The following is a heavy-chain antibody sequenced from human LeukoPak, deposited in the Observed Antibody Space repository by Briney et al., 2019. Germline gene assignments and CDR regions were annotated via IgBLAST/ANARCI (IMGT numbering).Heavy chain of an antibody. V-gene: IGHV3-30*02. Sequence: PGGSLRLSCAASGFTFSSYGMHWVRQAPGKGLEWVAFIRYDGSNKYYADSVKGRFTISRDNSKSTLYLQMNSLRAEDTAVYYCAKDYCSGGSCYSDYWGQGTLVTVSS. CDR3: AKDYCSGGSCYSDY. CDR1: GFTFSSYG. CDR2: IRYDGSNK. J-gene: IGHJ4*02. D-gene: IGHD2-15*01.